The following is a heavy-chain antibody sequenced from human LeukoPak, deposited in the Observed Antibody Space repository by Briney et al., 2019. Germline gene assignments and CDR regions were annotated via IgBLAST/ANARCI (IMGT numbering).Heavy chain of an antibody. CDR3: ARAPGRYGWFDP. CDR1: GGSISSYY. Sequence: SETLSLTCTVSGGSISSYYWGWIRQPPGKGLEWIGYIYYSGSTNYNPSLKSRVTISVDTSKNQFSLKLSSVTAADTAVYYCARAPGRYGWFDPWGQGTLVTVSS. J-gene: IGHJ5*02. CDR2: IYYSGST. V-gene: IGHV4-59*01. D-gene: IGHD1-14*01.